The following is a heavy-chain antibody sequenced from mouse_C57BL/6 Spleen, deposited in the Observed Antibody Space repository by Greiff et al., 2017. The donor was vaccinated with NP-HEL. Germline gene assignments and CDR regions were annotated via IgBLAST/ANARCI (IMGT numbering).Heavy chain of an antibody. J-gene: IGHJ4*01. CDR1: GFTFSSYA. Sequence: EVKLVESGGGLVKPGGSLKLSCAASGFTFSSYAMSWVRQTPEKRLEWVATISDGGSYTSYPDNVKGRFTISRDNAKNNLYLQMSHLKSEDTAMYYCARGGYYYGYDEDAMDYWGQGTSVTVSS. CDR3: ARGGYYYGYDEDAMDY. CDR2: ISDGGSYT. D-gene: IGHD2-2*01. V-gene: IGHV5-4*03.